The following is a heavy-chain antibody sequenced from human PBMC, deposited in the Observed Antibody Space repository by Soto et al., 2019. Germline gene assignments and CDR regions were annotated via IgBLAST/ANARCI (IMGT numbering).Heavy chain of an antibody. J-gene: IGHJ4*02. CDR1: GGSISSSSYY. D-gene: IGHD2-2*01. Sequence: QVLLQESGPGLVKPSETLSLTCTVSGGSISSSSYYWGWIRQPPGKGLEWIGSVYYRGNTYYNPSLNSRVTASVDTSKNQCSLKLYSVTAADTALYYCARHKDTSSRHLIPDYWGQGTMVTVSS. V-gene: IGHV4-39*01. CDR2: VYYRGNT. CDR3: ARHKDTSSRHLIPDY.